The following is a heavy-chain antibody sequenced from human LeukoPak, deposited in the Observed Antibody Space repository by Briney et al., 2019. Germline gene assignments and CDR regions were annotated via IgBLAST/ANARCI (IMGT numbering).Heavy chain of an antibody. J-gene: IGHJ4*02. Sequence: GGSLRLSCVASGFTFSSYWMHWVRQAPGKGLVWVSRINSDGSSTSYADSVKGRFTISRDNAKNTLYLQMNSLRAEDTAVYYCARDLGVRYYDFWSGYPPFDYWGKGTLVTVSS. CDR2: INSDGSST. V-gene: IGHV3-74*01. CDR3: ARDLGVRYYDFWSGYPPFDY. CDR1: GFTFSSYW. D-gene: IGHD3-3*01.